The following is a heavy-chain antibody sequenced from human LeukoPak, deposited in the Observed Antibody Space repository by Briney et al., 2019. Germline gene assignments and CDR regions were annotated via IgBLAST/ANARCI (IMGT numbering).Heavy chain of an antibody. CDR3: ARDEKAVAGTGPFAY. V-gene: IGHV3-11*01. Sequence: GGSLRLSCAASGFTFSDYYMSWIRQAPGKGLEWVSYISSSGSTIYYADSVQGRFTISRDHVTNSLYLQMSSLRAEDTAVYYCARDEKAVAGTGPFAYWGQGTLATVSS. J-gene: IGHJ4*02. CDR1: GFTFSDYY. CDR2: ISSSGSTI. D-gene: IGHD6-19*01.